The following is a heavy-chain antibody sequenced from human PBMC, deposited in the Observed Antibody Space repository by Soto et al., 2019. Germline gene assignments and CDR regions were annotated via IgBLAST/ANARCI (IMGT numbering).Heavy chain of an antibody. D-gene: IGHD1-26*01. V-gene: IGHV1-69*01. J-gene: IGHJ4*02. Sequence: VQLVQSGAEVKKPGSSVKVSCKASGGTFSSYSINWVRQAHGQGLEWMGEIIPIFGTANYAQKLQGRVTITADESTSTAYVERSRLRSEDTAVYYCARDGGRHSGGIDYWGQGTLVTVSS. CDR3: ARDGGRHSGGIDY. CDR2: IIPIFGTA. CDR1: GGTFSSYS.